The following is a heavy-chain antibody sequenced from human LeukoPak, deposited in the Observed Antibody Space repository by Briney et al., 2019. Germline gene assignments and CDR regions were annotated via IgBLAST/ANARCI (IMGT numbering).Heavy chain of an antibody. CDR2: IYSGGST. CDR1: GFTVSSNY. CDR3: GRAGYSGSDSTAWDY. V-gene: IGHV3-66*01. J-gene: IGHJ4*02. D-gene: IGHD5-12*01. Sequence: GGSLRLSCAASGFTVSSNYMSWVRQAPGKGLEWVSVIYSGGSTYYADSVKGRFAISRDNSKNTLYLQMNSLRAEDTAVYYCGRAGYSGSDSTAWDYWGQGTLVTV.